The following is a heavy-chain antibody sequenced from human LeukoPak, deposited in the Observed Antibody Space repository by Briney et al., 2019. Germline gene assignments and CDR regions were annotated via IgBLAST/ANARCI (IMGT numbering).Heavy chain of an antibody. CDR1: GFTLSSYW. V-gene: IGHV3-74*01. D-gene: IGHD4-23*01. Sequence: PGGSLRLSCAASGFTLSSYWMHWVRQAPGKGLVWVSRIKSDGSSTSYPDSVKGRFTISRDNAKNTLYLQMNSLRAEDTAVYYCARAVGNSEDFDYWGQGALVTVSS. CDR2: IKSDGSST. CDR3: ARAVGNSEDFDY. J-gene: IGHJ4*02.